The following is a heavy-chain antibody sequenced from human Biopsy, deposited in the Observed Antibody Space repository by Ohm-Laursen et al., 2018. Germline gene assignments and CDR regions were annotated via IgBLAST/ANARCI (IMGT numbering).Heavy chain of an antibody. CDR2: ISGSGGST. D-gene: IGHD2-2*02. V-gene: IGHV3-23*01. CDR1: GFSFDNYA. J-gene: IGHJ4*02. Sequence: SLRLSCAASGFSFDNYAMNWVRQAPGKGLEWVSTISGSGGSTYYADSVKGRFTISRDASKNTLYLLMNSLRAKDTAMYYCAKGGYCTTTSCYMDVDYWGQGTLVTVSS. CDR3: AKGGYCTTTSCYMDVDY.